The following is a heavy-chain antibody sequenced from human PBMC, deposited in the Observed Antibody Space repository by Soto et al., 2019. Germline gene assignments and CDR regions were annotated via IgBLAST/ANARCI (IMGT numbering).Heavy chain of an antibody. Sequence: ASVEVSCKASGYTFTSSGISWVREAPGQGLEWMGWISAYNGNTNYAQKLQGRVTMTTDTSTSTAYMELRSLRSDDTAVYYCARVAFSSGFWRGKNYCNYWGQGTRITVST. CDR2: ISAYNGNT. CDR1: GYTFTSSG. V-gene: IGHV1-18*01. CDR3: ARVAFSSGFWRGKNYCNY. D-gene: IGHD3-3*01. J-gene: IGHJ4*02.